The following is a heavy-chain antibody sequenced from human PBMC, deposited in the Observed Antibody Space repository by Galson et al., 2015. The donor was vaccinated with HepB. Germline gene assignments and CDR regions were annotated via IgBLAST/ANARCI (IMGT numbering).Heavy chain of an antibody. J-gene: IGHJ5*02. CDR1: GGSFSGYY. V-gene: IGHV4-34*01. CDR3: ARGYSSSWYGGWFDP. Sequence: ETLSLTCAVYGGSFSGYYWSWIRQPPGKGLEWIGEINHSGSTNYNPSLKSRVTISVDTSKNQFSLKLSSLTAADTAVYYCARGYSSSWYGGWFDPWGQGTLVTVSS. CDR2: INHSGST. D-gene: IGHD6-13*01.